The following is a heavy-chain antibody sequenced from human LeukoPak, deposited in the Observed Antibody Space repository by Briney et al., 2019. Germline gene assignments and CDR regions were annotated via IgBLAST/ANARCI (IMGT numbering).Heavy chain of an antibody. V-gene: IGHV4-61*01. CDR1: PYSISSAYY. Sequence: SETLSLTCTVSPYSISSAYYWGWIRQPPGKGLEWIGYIHSSGSTKSNPSLKSRVTIYVDPSKKQFSLKLSSVTTADTAVYYCARLNDYSNTPFDYWGQGSLVTVSS. CDR3: ARLNDYSNTPFDY. J-gene: IGHJ4*02. CDR2: IHSSGST. D-gene: IGHD1-1*01.